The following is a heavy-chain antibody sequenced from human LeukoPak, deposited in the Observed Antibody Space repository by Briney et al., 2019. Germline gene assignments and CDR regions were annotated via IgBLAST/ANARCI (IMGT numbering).Heavy chain of an antibody. CDR1: GFTFSSFS. V-gene: IGHV3-48*02. J-gene: IGHJ4*02. CDR3: ARSFGYYYDSSGQFDY. Sequence: GGSLRLSCAASGFTFSSFSMNWVRQAPGKGLEWVSYISSSSSTIYYADSVKGRFTISRDNAKNSLYLQMNSLRDEDTAVYYCARSFGYYYDSSGQFDYWGQGTLVTVSS. CDR2: ISSSSSTI. D-gene: IGHD3-22*01.